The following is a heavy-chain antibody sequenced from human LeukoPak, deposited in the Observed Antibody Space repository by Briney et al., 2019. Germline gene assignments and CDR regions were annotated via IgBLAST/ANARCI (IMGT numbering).Heavy chain of an antibody. V-gene: IGHV4-34*01. CDR3: ARAFTIFGVPRHGMDV. CDR2: INHSGST. Sequence: KTSETLSLTCAVYGGSFSGYYWSWIRQPPGKGLEWIGEINHSGSTNYNPSLKSRVTISVDTSKNQFSLKLSSVTAADTAVYYCARAFTIFGVPRHGMDVWGQGTTVTVSS. J-gene: IGHJ6*02. CDR1: GGSFSGYY. D-gene: IGHD3-3*01.